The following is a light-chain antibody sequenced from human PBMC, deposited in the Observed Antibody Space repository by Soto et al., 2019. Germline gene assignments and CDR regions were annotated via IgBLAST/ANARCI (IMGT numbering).Light chain of an antibody. J-gene: IGKJ1*01. CDR3: QYYGNSPLT. V-gene: IGKV3-20*01. CDR2: DAS. Sequence: EIVMTQSPATLSVSQGERATLSCRASQSVSSNLAWYQQKPGQAPRLLIYDASSRATGIPDRFSGGGSGTDFTLTITRLEPEDFAVYYCQYYGNSPLTFGQGTKVDIK. CDR1: QSVSSN.